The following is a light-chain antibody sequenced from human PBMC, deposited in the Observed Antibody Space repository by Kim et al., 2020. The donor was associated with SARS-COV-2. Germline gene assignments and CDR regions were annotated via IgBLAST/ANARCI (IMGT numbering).Light chain of an antibody. CDR3: SSYVGSNYFMV. CDR1: SSDVGGYNY. Sequence: QSALTQPPSASGSPGQSVTISCTGTSSDVGGYNYVSWYQQHPGKAPKLMIYEVTKRPSGVPDRFSGSKSGNTASLTVSGLQAEDEADYYCSSYVGSNYFMVFGGGTQLTVL. J-gene: IGLJ2*01. V-gene: IGLV2-8*01. CDR2: EVT.